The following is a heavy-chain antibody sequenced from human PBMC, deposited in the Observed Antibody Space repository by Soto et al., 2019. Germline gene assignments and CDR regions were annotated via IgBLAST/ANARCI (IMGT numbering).Heavy chain of an antibody. CDR3: ASSQYCSSTSCYPALDY. CDR2: ISYDGSNK. CDR1: GFTFSSYA. V-gene: IGHV3-30-3*01. J-gene: IGHJ4*02. Sequence: PGGSLRLSXAASGFTFSSYAMHWVRQAPGKGLEWVAVISYDGSNKYYADSVKGRFTISRGNSKNTLYLQMNSLRAEDTAVYYCASSQYCSSTSCYPALDYWGQGTLVTVSS. D-gene: IGHD2-2*01.